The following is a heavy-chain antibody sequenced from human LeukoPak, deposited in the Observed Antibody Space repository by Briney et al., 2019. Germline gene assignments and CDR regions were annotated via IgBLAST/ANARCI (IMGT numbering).Heavy chain of an antibody. Sequence: ASVEVSCKASGYTFTSYYMHWVRQAPGQGLEWMGIINPSGGSTSYAQKLQGRVTMTRDTSTSTVYMELSSLRSEDTAVYYCARDQEMATISLQWSYFDYWGQGTLVTVSS. D-gene: IGHD5-24*01. J-gene: IGHJ4*02. CDR1: GYTFTSYY. CDR2: INPSGGST. V-gene: IGHV1-46*01. CDR3: ARDQEMATISLQWSYFDY.